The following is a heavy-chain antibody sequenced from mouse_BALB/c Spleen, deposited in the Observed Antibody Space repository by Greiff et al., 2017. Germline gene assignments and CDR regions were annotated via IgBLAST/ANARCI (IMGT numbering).Heavy chain of an antibody. Sequence: EVQVVESGTVLARPGASVKMSCKASGYSFTSYWMHWVKQRPGQGLEWIGAIYPGNSDTSYNQKFKGKAKLTAVTSASTAYMELSSLTNEDSAVYYCTRSRGNYEYFDVWGAGTTVTVSS. V-gene: IGHV1-5*01. J-gene: IGHJ1*01. CDR3: TRSRGNYEYFDV. CDR2: IYPGNSDT. D-gene: IGHD2-1*01. CDR1: GYSFTSYW.